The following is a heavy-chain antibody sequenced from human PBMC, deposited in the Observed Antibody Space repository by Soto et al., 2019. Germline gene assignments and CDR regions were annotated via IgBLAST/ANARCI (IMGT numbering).Heavy chain of an antibody. V-gene: IGHV1-69*13. CDR1: GGTFSSYR. J-gene: IGHJ4*02. CDR3: VRDSGAKLSSS. D-gene: IGHD6-13*01. Sequence: SGKVSCKASGGTFSSYRITWVRQAPGQGREWVGGIVPIYRTADYAQKFQGRVTITADESARTSYMELRSLKYQDTAVYYCVRDSGAKLSSSWGQGTLVTVS. CDR2: IVPIYRTA.